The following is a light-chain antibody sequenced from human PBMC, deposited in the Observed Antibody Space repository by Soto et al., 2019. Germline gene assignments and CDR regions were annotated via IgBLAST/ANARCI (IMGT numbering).Light chain of an antibody. Sequence: QSVLTQPASVSGSPGQSITISCTGSSSDVGFYNYVSWYQQHPGKAPKLMIYDVSNRPSGVSNRFSGPKSGNTASLTIFGLQAEDEADYYCTSHTSSSPYVFGTGTKVTVL. V-gene: IGLV2-14*01. CDR2: DVS. CDR3: TSHTSSSPYV. J-gene: IGLJ1*01. CDR1: SSDVGFYNY.